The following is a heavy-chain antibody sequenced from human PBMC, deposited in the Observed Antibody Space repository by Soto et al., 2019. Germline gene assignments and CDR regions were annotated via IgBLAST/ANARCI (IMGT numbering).Heavy chain of an antibody. Sequence: ASVKVSCKASGGTFSSYAISWVRQAPGQGLEWMGGIIPIFGTANYAQKFQGRVTITADGSTSTAYMELSSLRSEDTAVYYCARALSDYYDSSGSNPKVFDPWGQGTLVTVSS. CDR3: ARALSDYYDSSGSNPKVFDP. V-gene: IGHV1-69*13. CDR1: GGTFSSYA. D-gene: IGHD3-22*01. J-gene: IGHJ5*02. CDR2: IIPIFGTA.